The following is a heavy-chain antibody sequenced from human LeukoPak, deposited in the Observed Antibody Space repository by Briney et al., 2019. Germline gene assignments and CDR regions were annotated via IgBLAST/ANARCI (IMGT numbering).Heavy chain of an antibody. CDR1: GGSISSGSYY. V-gene: IGHV4-39*07. Sequence: PSETLSLTCTVSGGSISSGSYYWSWIRQPPGKGLEWIGEINHSGSTNYNPSLKSRVTISVDTSKNQFSLKLSSVTAADTAVYYCASDKTSGSYDDWGQGTLVTVSS. CDR2: INHSGST. CDR3: ASDKTSGSYDD. J-gene: IGHJ4*02. D-gene: IGHD1-26*01.